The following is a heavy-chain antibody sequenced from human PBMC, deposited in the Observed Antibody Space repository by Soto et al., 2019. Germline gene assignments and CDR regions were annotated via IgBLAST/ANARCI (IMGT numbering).Heavy chain of an antibody. J-gene: IGHJ6*02. CDR1: GGSISTDGYY. CDR2: TYHSGTT. V-gene: IGHV4-31*03. D-gene: IGHD6-6*01. Sequence: SETLSLTCSVPGGSISTDGYYWSWIRQPPGKGREWIGYTYHSGTTYHNPSPKSRLSMSVDTSKNQFSLNLNSVTAADTAVYYCARAAPSRISSYGMDVWGQGTTVTVSS. CDR3: ARAAPSRISSYGMDV.